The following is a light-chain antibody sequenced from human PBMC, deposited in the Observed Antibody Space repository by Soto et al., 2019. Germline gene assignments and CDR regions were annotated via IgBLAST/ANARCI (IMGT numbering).Light chain of an antibody. CDR1: ASDVGGYNY. J-gene: IGLJ1*01. CDR3: LSYTSSSTYV. Sequence: QSALTQPASVSGSPGQSITISCTGTASDVGGYNYVSWYQQHPGKAPQLIIYEVTNRPSGISNRFSGSKSGNMASLTISGLQAEDETDYYCLSYTSSSTYVFGSGTKV. CDR2: EVT. V-gene: IGLV2-14*01.